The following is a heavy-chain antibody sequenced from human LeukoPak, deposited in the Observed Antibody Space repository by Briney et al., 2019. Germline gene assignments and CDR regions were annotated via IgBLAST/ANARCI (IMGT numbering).Heavy chain of an antibody. CDR1: GGSISSSNW. D-gene: IGHD3-9*01. CDR2: IYHSGST. Sequence: SGTLSLTCAVSGGSISSSNWWSWVRQPPGKGLEWIGEIYHSGSTNYNPSLKSRVTISVDKSKNQFSLKLSSVTAADTAVYYCARVEYDILTGPNWFDPWGQGTLVTVSS. CDR3: ARVEYDILTGPNWFDP. V-gene: IGHV4-4*02. J-gene: IGHJ5*02.